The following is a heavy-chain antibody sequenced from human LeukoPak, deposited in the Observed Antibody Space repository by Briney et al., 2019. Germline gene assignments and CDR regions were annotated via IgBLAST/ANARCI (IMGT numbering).Heavy chain of an antibody. J-gene: IGHJ4*02. Sequence: GGSLRLSCAASGFTFSSYSMNWVRQAPGKGLEWVSSISSSSSYIYYADSVKGRFTISRDNSKNTLYLQMNSLRAEDTAVYYCAKDFWLDYWGQGTLVTVSS. CDR1: GFTFSSYS. V-gene: IGHV3-21*01. D-gene: IGHD3-3*01. CDR3: AKDFWLDY. CDR2: ISSSSSYI.